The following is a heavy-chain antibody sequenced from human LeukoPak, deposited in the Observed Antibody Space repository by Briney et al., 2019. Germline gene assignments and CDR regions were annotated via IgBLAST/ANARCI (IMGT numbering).Heavy chain of an antibody. CDR1: GYTLTELS. D-gene: IGHD6-13*01. CDR2: FDPEDGET. V-gene: IGHV1-24*01. J-gene: IGHJ5*02. Sequence: ASVKVSCKVSGYTLTELSMHWVRQAPGKGLEWMGGFDPEDGETIYAQKFQGRATMTEDTSTDTAYMELSSLRSEDTAVYYCATAGAAGTSVDHWGQGTLVTASS. CDR3: ATAGAAGTSVDH.